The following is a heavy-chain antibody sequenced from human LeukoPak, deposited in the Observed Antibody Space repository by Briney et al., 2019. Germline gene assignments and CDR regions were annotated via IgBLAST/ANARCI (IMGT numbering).Heavy chain of an antibody. CDR3: ARGDCSSTSCYYYDSSGVPTQDY. Sequence: ASVKVSCKASGYTFTGYYMHWVRQAPGQGLEWMGRINPNSGGTNYAQKFQGGVTMTRDTSISTAYMELSRLRSDDTAVYYCARGDCSSTSCYYYDSSGVPTQDYWGQGTLVTVSS. CDR1: GYTFTGYY. D-gene: IGHD2-2*01. V-gene: IGHV1-2*06. J-gene: IGHJ4*02. CDR2: INPNSGGT.